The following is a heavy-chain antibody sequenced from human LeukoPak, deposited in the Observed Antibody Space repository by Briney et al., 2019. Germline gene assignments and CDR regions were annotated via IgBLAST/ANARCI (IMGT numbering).Heavy chain of an antibody. V-gene: IGHV3-7*03. CDR2: IKEDGTEQ. CDR3: AAGEGWTAED. J-gene: IGHJ4*02. D-gene: IGHD3/OR15-3a*01. CDR1: GFTVSRYW. Sequence: GGSLRLYCAASGFTVSRYWMTWVRQAPGKGLEWVATIKEDGTEQHLVESVQGRFTVSRDNTENSVYLQMNSLRVEDTGVYFCAAGEGWTAEDWGQGTQVTVSS.